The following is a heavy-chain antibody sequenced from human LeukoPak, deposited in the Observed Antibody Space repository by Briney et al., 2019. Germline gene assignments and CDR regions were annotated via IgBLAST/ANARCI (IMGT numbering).Heavy chain of an antibody. V-gene: IGHV3-30*04. Sequence: GRSLRLSCAASGLTFSGYTMHWVRQAPGKGLEWVAVISYDGSNKYYADSVKGRFTIFRDNSKNTLYLQMNSLRAEDTALFYCARSNLAAAAKGFDYWGQGTLVTVSS. CDR2: ISYDGSNK. D-gene: IGHD6-13*01. CDR3: ARSNLAAAAKGFDY. CDR1: GLTFSGYT. J-gene: IGHJ4*02.